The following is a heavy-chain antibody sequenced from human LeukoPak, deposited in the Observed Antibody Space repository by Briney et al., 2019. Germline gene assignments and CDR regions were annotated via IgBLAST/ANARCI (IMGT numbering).Heavy chain of an antibody. V-gene: IGHV3-30*18. D-gene: IGHD3-9*01. Sequence: GGSLRLSCAASGFTFSSYGMHWVRQAPGKGLEWVAVISFDGSNKYYADSVKGRFTISRDNSKNTLYLQMNSLRAEDTAVYYCAKAGMAVLTGYYPYYYYMDVWGKGTTVTVSS. CDR2: ISFDGSNK. CDR1: GFTFSSYG. J-gene: IGHJ6*03. CDR3: AKAGMAVLTGYYPYYYYMDV.